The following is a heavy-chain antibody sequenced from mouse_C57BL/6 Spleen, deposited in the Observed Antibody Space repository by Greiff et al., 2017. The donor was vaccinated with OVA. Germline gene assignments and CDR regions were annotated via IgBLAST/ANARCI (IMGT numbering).Heavy chain of an antibody. D-gene: IGHD2-10*01. J-gene: IGHJ3*01. CDR3: ARPLPSGVEVFAY. CDR2: INPNNGGT. CDR1: GYTFTDYY. Sequence: VQLKQSGPELVKPGASVKISCKASGYTFTDYYMNWVKQSHGKSLEWIGDINPNNGGTSYNQKFKGKATLTVDKSSSTAYMELRSLTSEDSAVYYCARPLPSGVEVFAYWGQGTLVTVSA. V-gene: IGHV1-26*01.